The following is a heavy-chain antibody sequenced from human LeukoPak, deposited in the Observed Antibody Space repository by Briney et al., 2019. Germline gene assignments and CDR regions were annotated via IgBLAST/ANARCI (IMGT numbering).Heavy chain of an antibody. V-gene: IGHV4-4*07. CDR3: ARERTRSGTPFYFDY. Sequence: SETLSLTCTVSGGSISNYFWSWIRQPAGKELEWIGRIYTNESTNYNPSLKSRVTMSVDTSENQFSLRLNSVAAADTAVYYCARERTRSGTPFYFDYWSQGTLVTVSS. D-gene: IGHD3-10*01. CDR1: GGSISNYF. J-gene: IGHJ4*02. CDR2: IYTNEST.